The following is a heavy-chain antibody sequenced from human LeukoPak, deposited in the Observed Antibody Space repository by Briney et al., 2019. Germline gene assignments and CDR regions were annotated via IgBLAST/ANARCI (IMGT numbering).Heavy chain of an antibody. V-gene: IGHV1-58*01. D-gene: IGHD3-10*01. CDR1: GFTNSNSS. CDR3: APTSIRMVQRIIYYGKDV. Sequence: SVKVSCNASGFTNSNSSVQWVRQAGGQRPEWIGWIFAGAGKTNYAQRLQETVTITRDMSTRTVDMELSSLRSEDTALYYCAPTSIRMVQRIIYYGKDVWGQGTTVTVSS. CDR2: IFAGAGKT. J-gene: IGHJ6*02.